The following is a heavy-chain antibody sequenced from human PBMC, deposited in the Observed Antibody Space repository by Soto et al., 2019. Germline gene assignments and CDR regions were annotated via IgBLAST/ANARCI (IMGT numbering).Heavy chain of an antibody. D-gene: IGHD6-19*01. CDR1: GYTFSSYG. CDR3: AREWDNKSEQISGWYDDF. Sequence: QVQLVQSGAEVKKPGASVKVSCKASGYTFSSYGISWVRQAPGQGLEWMGWISGYSGHTYYAQQFQGRVTMTTDTSTNTVYMELRSLRSDDTAVYYCAREWDNKSEQISGWYDDFWGQGTLVTVSS. J-gene: IGHJ4*02. CDR2: ISGYSGHT. V-gene: IGHV1-18*01.